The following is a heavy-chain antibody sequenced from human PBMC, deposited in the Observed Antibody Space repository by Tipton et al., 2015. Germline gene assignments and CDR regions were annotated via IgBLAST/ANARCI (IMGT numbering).Heavy chain of an antibody. J-gene: IGHJ4*02. Sequence: SLRLSCSAAGFTLSRYAMNWVRQAPGKGLEYVSAITTNGYSTYYADSVRGRFTISRDNSKNTLYLQMSSLRAEDTAVYYCTRRTGGYWGQGTLVTVSS. CDR2: ITTNGYST. CDR3: TRRTGGY. V-gene: IGHV3-64D*08. D-gene: IGHD3-10*01. CDR1: GFTLSRYA.